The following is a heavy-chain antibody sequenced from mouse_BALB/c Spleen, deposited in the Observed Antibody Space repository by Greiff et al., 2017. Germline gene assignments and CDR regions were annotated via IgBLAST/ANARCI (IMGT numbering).Heavy chain of an antibody. CDR3: TRERTMITTVSCDY. Sequence: EVKLVESGGGLVKPGGSLKLSCAASGFTFSSYTMSWVRQTPEKRLEWVATISSGGSYTYYPDSVKGRFTISRDNAKNTLYLQMSSLKSEDTAMYYCTRERTMITTVSCDYWGQGTTLTVSS. CDR2: ISSGGSYT. D-gene: IGHD2-4*01. CDR1: GFTFSSYT. V-gene: IGHV5-6-4*01. J-gene: IGHJ2*01.